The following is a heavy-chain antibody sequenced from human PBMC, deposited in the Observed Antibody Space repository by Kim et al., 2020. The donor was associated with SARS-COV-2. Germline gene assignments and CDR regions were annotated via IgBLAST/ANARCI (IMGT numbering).Heavy chain of an antibody. CDR3: ARGSYDFWSGYLKYYYGMDV. D-gene: IGHD3-3*01. J-gene: IGHJ6*02. Sequence: RCTISRDNAKNSLYLQMNSLRAEDTAVYYCARGSYDFWSGYLKYYYGMDVWGQGTTVTVSS. V-gene: IGHV3-48*03.